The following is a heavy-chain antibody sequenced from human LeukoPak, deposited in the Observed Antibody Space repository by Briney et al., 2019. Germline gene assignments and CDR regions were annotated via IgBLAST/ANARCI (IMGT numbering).Heavy chain of an antibody. J-gene: IGHJ4*02. CDR1: GFTFSSYW. CDR2: INSDGSST. Sequence: PGGSLRLSCAASGFTFSSYWMSWVRQAPGKGLVWVSRINSDGSSTSYADSVKGRFTISRDNAKNTLYLQMNSLRAEDTAVYYCAKRRVTTVAFSFDYWGQGALVTVSS. CDR3: AKRRVTTVAFSFDY. V-gene: IGHV3-74*01. D-gene: IGHD4-23*01.